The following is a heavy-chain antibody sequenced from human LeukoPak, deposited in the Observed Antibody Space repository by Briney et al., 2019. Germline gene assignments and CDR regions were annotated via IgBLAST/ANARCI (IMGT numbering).Heavy chain of an antibody. Sequence: GGSLRLSCVASAFTVSSNYMSWVRQAPGKGLEWVSVIYSGGTKYYADSVRGRFTISRDNSKNTLYLQMNSLRAEDTAVYYCARAKSYDSSGYYSPEYFFDYWGQGTLVTVSS. CDR3: ARAKSYDSSGYYSPEYFFDY. V-gene: IGHV3-66*01. D-gene: IGHD3-22*01. CDR2: IYSGGTK. CDR1: AFTVSSNY. J-gene: IGHJ4*02.